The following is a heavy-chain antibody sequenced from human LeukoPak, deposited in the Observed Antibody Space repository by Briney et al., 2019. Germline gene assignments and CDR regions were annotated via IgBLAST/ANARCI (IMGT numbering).Heavy chain of an antibody. CDR3: VTTILGVVRNFDY. V-gene: IGHV3-23*01. CDR2: ISGSGGST. D-gene: IGHD3-3*01. Sequence: GGSLRLSCAASGFTFSSYAMSWVRQAPGKGLEWVSAISGSGGSTYYADSVKGRFTISRDNSKNTLYLQMNSLRAEDTAVYYCVTTILGVVRNFDYWGQGTLVTVSS. J-gene: IGHJ4*02. CDR1: GFTFSSYA.